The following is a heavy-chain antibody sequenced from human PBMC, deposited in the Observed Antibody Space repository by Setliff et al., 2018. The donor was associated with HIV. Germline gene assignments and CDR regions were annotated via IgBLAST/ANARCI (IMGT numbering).Heavy chain of an antibody. D-gene: IGHD2-15*01. Sequence: SETLSLTCAVYGGSFSGFYWTWIRQPPGKGLEWIGEIKHGGSANYNPSLKSRVTISVDGSTNQFSLKLGSATAADAAVYYCARGAYCGGASCSLTRFDPWGQGTLVTVSS. V-gene: IGHV4-34*01. J-gene: IGHJ5*02. CDR3: ARGAYCGGASCSLTRFDP. CDR1: GGSFSGFY. CDR2: IKHGGSA.